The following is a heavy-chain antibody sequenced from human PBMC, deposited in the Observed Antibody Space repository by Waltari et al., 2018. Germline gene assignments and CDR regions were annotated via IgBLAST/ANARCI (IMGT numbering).Heavy chain of an antibody. V-gene: IGHV4-38-2*02. D-gene: IGHD6-6*01. CDR3: ARRAARPGEDAFDI. J-gene: IGHJ3*02. Sequence: QVQLQESGPGLVKPSETLSLTCTVSGYSISSGYYWGWIRQPPGKGLEWIGSIYHSGSTYYNPSLKSRVTISVDTSKNQFSLKLSSVTAADTAVYYCARRAARPGEDAFDIWGQGTMVTVSS. CDR2: IYHSGST. CDR1: GYSISSGYY.